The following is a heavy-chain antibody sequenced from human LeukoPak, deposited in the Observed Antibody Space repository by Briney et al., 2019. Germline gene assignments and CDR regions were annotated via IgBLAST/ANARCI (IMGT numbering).Heavy chain of an antibody. D-gene: IGHD5-18*01. J-gene: IGHJ4*02. V-gene: IGHV4-59*01. Sequence: SSETLSLTCTVSGGSISSYYWSWIRQPPGKGLEWIGYIYYSGGTNYNPSLKSRVTISVDTSKNQFSLKLSSVTAADTAVYYCASGYSYVGYWGQGTLVTVSS. CDR2: IYYSGGT. CDR1: GGSISSYY. CDR3: ASGYSYVGY.